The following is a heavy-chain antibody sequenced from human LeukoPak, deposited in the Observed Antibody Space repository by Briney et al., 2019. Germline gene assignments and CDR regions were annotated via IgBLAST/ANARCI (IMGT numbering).Heavy chain of an antibody. CDR2: INSNGGST. D-gene: IGHD3-9*01. CDR1: GFTFDDYG. J-gene: IGHJ6*03. V-gene: IGHV3-20*04. CDR3: ARTFYDISTGYYPTGYMDV. Sequence: GGSLRLSCAASGFTFDDYGMSWVRQAPGKGPEWVSGINSNGGSTGYADSVKGRFTISRDNAKNSLYLQMNSLRAEDTALYYCARTFYDISTGYYPTGYMDVWGKGTTVTVSS.